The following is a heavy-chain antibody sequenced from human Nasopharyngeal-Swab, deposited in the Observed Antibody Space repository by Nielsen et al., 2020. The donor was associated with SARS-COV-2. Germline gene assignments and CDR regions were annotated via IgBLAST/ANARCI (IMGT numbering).Heavy chain of an antibody. D-gene: IGHD6-13*01. CDR3: ARGDGSSSWPNFDY. V-gene: IGHV3-69-1*01. J-gene: IGHJ4*02. Sequence: VRQAPGKGLEWVSSISSSSYIYYADSVKGRFAISRDNAKNSLYLQMNNLRAEDTAVYYCARGDGSSSWPNFDYWGQGTLVTVSS. CDR2: ISSSSYI.